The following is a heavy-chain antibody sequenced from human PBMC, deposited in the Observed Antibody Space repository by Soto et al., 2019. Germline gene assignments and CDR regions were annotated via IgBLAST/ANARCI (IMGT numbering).Heavy chain of an antibody. CDR2: ISYDGILK. J-gene: IGHJ6*02. Sequence: LRLSCAASGFTFSDFGMHWVRQAPGKGLEWVAIISYDGILKYYADSVKGRFTISRDTSKGAVYLQMNSLTPEDTAVYYCAKDFKVSGGHYGSLNYYYGMDVWGQGTTVTVSS. V-gene: IGHV3-30*18. D-gene: IGHD3-10*01. CDR1: GFTFSDFG. CDR3: AKDFKVSGGHYGSLNYYYGMDV.